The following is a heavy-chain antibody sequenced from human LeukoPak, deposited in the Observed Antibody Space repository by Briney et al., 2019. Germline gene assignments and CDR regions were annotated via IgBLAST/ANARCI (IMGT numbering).Heavy chain of an antibody. D-gene: IGHD3-10*01. J-gene: IGHJ4*02. CDR1: GFTFSTYG. V-gene: IGHV3-30*02. CDR3: AKGWFGEGYYFDC. Sequence: PGGSLRLSCAASGFTFSTYGMHWVRQAPGKGLEWVAFIRNDGSNKYYADSVKGRFTISRDNSKNTLYLQMNSLRAEDTALYYCAKGWFGEGYYFDCWGQGTLVTVSS. CDR2: IRNDGSNK.